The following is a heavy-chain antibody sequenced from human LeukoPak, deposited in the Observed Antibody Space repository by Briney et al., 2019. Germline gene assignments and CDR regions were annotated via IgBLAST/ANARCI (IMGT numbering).Heavy chain of an antibody. D-gene: IGHD6-19*01. Sequence: PSETLSLTCTVSGGSISTSSWSWIRQFPGKGLEWIGSIYLKSTNYNPSLKSRVAISVDTSKNQFSLRLDSVTTADTAVYYCARDTTVASGMQYWGQGTLVTVSS. CDR2: IYLKST. CDR1: GGSISTSS. CDR3: ARDTTVASGMQY. V-gene: IGHV4-59*01. J-gene: IGHJ4*02.